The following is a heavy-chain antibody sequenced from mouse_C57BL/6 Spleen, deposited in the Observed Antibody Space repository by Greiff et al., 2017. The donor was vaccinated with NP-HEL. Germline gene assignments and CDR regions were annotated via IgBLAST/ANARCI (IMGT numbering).Heavy chain of an antibody. CDR1: GYSFTGYY. D-gene: IGHD2-10*02. V-gene: IGHV1-42*01. CDR3: ARAAYGNYAYFDV. J-gene: IGHJ1*03. Sequence: EVQLQQSGPELVKPGASVKISCKASGYSFTGYYMNWVKQSPEKSLEWIGEINPSTGGTTYNQKCKAKATLTVDKSSSTAYMQLKSLTSEDSAVYYCARAAYGNYAYFDVWSTGTTVTVSS. CDR2: INPSTGGT.